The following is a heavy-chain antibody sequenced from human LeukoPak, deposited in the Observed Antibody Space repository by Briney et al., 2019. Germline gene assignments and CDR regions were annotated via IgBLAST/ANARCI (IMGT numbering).Heavy chain of an antibody. J-gene: IGHJ4*02. CDR2: IRYDESNK. Sequence: GGSLRLSCAASGFTFSSYGMRWVRQAPGRGLEWVAFIRYDESNKYYADSETGRFTISRDNSKITLFLQMNSLRAEDTAVYYCAKLMYGYHPLDFWGQGTLVTVSS. CDR1: GFTFSSYG. V-gene: IGHV3-30*02. CDR3: AKLMYGYHPLDF. D-gene: IGHD5-18*01.